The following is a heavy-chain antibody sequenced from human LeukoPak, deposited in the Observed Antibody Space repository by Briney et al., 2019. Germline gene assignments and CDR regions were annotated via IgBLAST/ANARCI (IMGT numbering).Heavy chain of an antibody. D-gene: IGHD6-19*01. CDR3: ARGRPYSSGWYYFDY. CDR2: INAGNGNT. CDR1: GYTFTSYA. Sequence: ASVKVSCKASGYTFTSYAMHWVRQAPGQRLEWMGWINAGNGNTKYSQKFQGRVTTTRDTSASTAYMELSSLRSEDTAVYYCARGRPYSSGWYYFDYWGQGTLVTVSS. J-gene: IGHJ4*02. V-gene: IGHV1-3*01.